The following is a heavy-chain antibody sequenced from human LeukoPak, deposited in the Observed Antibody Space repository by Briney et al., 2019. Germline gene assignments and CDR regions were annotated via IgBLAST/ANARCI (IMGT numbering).Heavy chain of an antibody. CDR3: ARAGYDFWSGQPTYDY. CDR1: GGSISSGSYY. D-gene: IGHD3-3*01. J-gene: IGHJ4*02. CDR2: IYTSGST. Sequence: PSETLSLTCTVSGGSISSGSYYWSWIRQPAGKGLEWIGRIYTSGSTNYNPSLKSRVTISVDTSKNQFSLKLSSVTAADTAVYYCARAGYDFWSGQPTYDYWGQGTLVTVSS. V-gene: IGHV4-61*02.